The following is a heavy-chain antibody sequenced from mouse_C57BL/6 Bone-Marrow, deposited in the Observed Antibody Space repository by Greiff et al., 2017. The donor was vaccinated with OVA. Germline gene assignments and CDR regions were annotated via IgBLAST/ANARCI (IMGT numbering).Heavy chain of an antibody. CDR1: GFTFSSYA. V-gene: IGHV5S21*01. CDR2: ISSGGDHI. D-gene: IGHD1-1*01. J-gene: IGHJ3*01. Sequence: EVKLEESGDGLVKPGGSLKLSCAASGFTFSSYAMSWVRQTPEKRLEWVAYISSGGDHIYYADTVKGRFTMSRDNARNTPYLQMSSLKSEDTAMYYCARPAYDSSPWFAYWGQGTLVTVSA. CDR3: ARPAYDSSPWFAY.